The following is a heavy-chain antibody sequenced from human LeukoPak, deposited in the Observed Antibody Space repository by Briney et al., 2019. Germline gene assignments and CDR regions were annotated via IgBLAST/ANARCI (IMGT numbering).Heavy chain of an antibody. J-gene: IGHJ5*02. CDR1: GYTFTTFD. CDR3: ARGPNKSDGGNSGSAWFDP. CDR2: MNPNSGNT. V-gene: IGHV1-8*01. D-gene: IGHD4-23*01. Sequence: GASVKVSCKASGYTFTTFDINWVRQATGQGLEWMGWMNPNSGNTGYAQKFQGRVTMTRNTSISTAYMGLSSLRSEDTAVYYCARGPNKSDGGNSGSAWFDPWGQGTQVTVSS.